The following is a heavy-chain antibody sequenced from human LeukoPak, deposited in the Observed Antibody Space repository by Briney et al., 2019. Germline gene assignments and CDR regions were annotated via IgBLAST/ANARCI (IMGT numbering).Heavy chain of an antibody. J-gene: IGHJ4*02. Sequence: GASLRLSCAASGFTFSSYAMSWVRQAPGKGLEWVSAISGSGGNPYYADSVEGRFTIFRDNSKNTLYLQMNSLRADDTAVYYCAKARWNYHFDYWGQGTLVTVSS. CDR1: GFTFSSYA. D-gene: IGHD1-7*01. CDR2: ISGSGGNP. V-gene: IGHV3-23*01. CDR3: AKARWNYHFDY.